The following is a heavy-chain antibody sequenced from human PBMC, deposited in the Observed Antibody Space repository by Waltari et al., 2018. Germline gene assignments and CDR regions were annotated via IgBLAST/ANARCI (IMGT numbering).Heavy chain of an antibody. J-gene: IGHJ4*02. CDR2: MSGDGGSI. V-gene: IGHV3-43*01. Sequence: EVQLVESGGVVVQRGGSLRLSCAASELNLEHFAMHWVRQPPGKGLEWVAVMSGDGGSIFYADSVKGRFTISRDNSKKSLYLQMDSLRTEDTALYYCTKDSIVFGGYFDAWGQGTLVAVSS. D-gene: IGHD3-16*01. CDR3: TKDSIVFGGYFDA. CDR1: ELNLEHFA.